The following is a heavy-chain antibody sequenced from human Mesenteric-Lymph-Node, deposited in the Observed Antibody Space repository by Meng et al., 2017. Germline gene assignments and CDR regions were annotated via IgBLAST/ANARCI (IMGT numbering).Heavy chain of an antibody. J-gene: IGHJ4*02. V-gene: IGHV3-21*01. CDR3: ARDVRITMIVVVTPPLWY. CDR2: ISSSSSYI. Sequence: GGSLRLSCAASGFTFSSYSMNWVRQAPGKGLEWVSSISSSSSYIYYADSVKGRFTISRDNAKNSLYLQMNSLRAEDTAVYYCARDVRITMIVVVTPPLWYWGQGTLVTVSS. CDR1: GFTFSSYS. D-gene: IGHD3-22*01.